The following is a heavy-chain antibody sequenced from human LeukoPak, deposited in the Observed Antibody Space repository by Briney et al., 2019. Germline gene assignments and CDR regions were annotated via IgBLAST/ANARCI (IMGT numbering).Heavy chain of an antibody. Sequence: GESLKISCKGSGYSFTSYWISWVRQMPGKGLEWMGRIDPSDSYTNYSPSFQGHVTISADKSISTAYLQWSNLKASDTAMYYCAGYGSGRRSYYFDYWGQGTLVTVSS. CDR2: IDPSDSYT. CDR1: GYSFTSYW. CDR3: AGYGSGRRSYYFDY. J-gene: IGHJ4*02. V-gene: IGHV5-10-1*01. D-gene: IGHD3-10*01.